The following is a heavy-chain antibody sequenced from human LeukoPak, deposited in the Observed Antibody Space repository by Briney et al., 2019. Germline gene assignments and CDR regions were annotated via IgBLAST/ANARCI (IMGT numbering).Heavy chain of an antibody. CDR3: ARVRGIAAAGSIAEYFQH. CDR2: ISYSSATI. V-gene: IGHV3-9*01. J-gene: IGHJ1*01. Sequence: PGGSLRLSCAASGFTFDEYAMHWVRHAPGKGLEWVSGISYSSATIGYVDSVKGRFIISRDNAKNSLYLQMNSLRAEDTAVYYCARVRGIAAAGSIAEYFQHWGQGTLVTVSS. D-gene: IGHD6-13*01. CDR1: GFTFDEYA.